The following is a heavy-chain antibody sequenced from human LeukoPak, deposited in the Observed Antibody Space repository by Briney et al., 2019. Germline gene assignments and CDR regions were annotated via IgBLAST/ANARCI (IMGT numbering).Heavy chain of an antibody. V-gene: IGHV1-2*02. CDR1: GYTFTGYY. D-gene: IGHD1-26*01. J-gene: IGHJ5*02. Sequence: ASVKVSCKASGYTFTGYYMHWVRQAPGQGLEWMGWINPNSGGTNYAQKFQGRVTMTRDTSISTAYMELSRLRSDDTAVYYCARDGPDEGATWNWFDPWGQGTLVTVSS. CDR2: INPNSGGT. CDR3: ARDGPDEGATWNWFDP.